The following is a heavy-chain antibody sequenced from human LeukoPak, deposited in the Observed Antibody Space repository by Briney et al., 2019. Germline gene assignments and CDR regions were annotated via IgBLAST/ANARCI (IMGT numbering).Heavy chain of an antibody. V-gene: IGHV1-2*02. CDR3: ARDNGSGWSNLYYFDY. CDR2: INPNSGGT. J-gene: IGHJ4*02. CDR1: GYTFTGYY. D-gene: IGHD6-19*01. Sequence: ASVKVSCKASGYTFTGYYLHWVRQAPGQGLEWMGWINPNSGGTNYAQKFQGRVTMTRDTSISTAYMELSRLISDDTAVYYCARDNGSGWSNLYYFDYWGQGTLVTVSS.